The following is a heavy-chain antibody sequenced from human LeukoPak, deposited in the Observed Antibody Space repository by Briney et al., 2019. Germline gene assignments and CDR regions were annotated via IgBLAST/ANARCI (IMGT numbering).Heavy chain of an antibody. V-gene: IGHV3-30-3*01. CDR1: GFTFSSYA. J-gene: IGHJ5*02. Sequence: GRSLRLSCEPSGFTFSSYAMHWVRQAPGKGLEWVSLISFDGSNEYYTDSVKGRFTVSRDNSKNTLYLQMNSLRVEDTAVYYCARSRYCSGGSCYFGSWFDPWGQGTLVTVSS. D-gene: IGHD2-15*01. CDR3: ARSRYCSGGSCYFGSWFDP. CDR2: ISFDGSNE.